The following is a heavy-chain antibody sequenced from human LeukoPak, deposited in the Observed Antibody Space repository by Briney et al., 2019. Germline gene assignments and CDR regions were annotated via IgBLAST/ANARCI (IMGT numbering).Heavy chain of an antibody. CDR1: RFSVSSNY. CDR2: IYSGGTT. V-gene: IGHV3-53*01. Sequence: GGSLRLSCAASRFSVSSNYVSWVRQAPGKGLEWVSVIYSGGTTYYADSIKGRFTISRDNSKNTLYLQMNSLRAEDTAVYYCAGRYDSSGYPLHWGQGTPVTVSS. D-gene: IGHD3-22*01. CDR3: AGRYDSSGYPLH. J-gene: IGHJ4*02.